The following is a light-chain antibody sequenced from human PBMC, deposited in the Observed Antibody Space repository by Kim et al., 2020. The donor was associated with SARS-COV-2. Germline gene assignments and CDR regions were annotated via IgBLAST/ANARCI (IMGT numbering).Light chain of an antibody. V-gene: IGKV1-39*01. CDR3: QQSYSTPYT. Sequence: PMTQSPSSLSASVGDRVTITCRASQSISSYLNWYQQKPGKAPKLLIYAASSLQSGVPSRFSGSGSGTDFTLTISSLQPEDFATYYCQQSYSTPYTFGQGTKLEI. CDR2: AAS. J-gene: IGKJ2*01. CDR1: QSISSY.